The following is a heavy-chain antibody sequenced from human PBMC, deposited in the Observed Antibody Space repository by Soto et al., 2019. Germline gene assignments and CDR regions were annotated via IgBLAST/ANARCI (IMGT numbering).Heavy chain of an antibody. CDR1: GFTFSSYG. Sequence: QVQLVESGGGVVQAGRSLRLSCAASGFTFSSYGMHWVRQAPGKGLEWVAVIWYDGSNKYYADSVKGRFTISRDNSKNTLYLQMNSLRAEDTAVYFCARFDLPYYYGSGDYWGQGTLVTVSS. J-gene: IGHJ4*02. CDR3: ARFDLPYYYGSGDY. CDR2: IWYDGSNK. D-gene: IGHD3-10*01. V-gene: IGHV3-33*01.